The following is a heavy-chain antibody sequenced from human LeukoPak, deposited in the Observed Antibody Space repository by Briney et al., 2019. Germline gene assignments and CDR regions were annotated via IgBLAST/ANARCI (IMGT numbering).Heavy chain of an antibody. J-gene: IGHJ3*02. CDR1: GGTFSSYA. D-gene: IGHD4-23*01. CDR2: IIPIFGTA. CDR3: AREDDHGGKFWAFDI. Sequence: SVKVSCKASGGTFSSYAISWVRQAPGQGLEWMGGIIPIFGTANYAQKFQGRVTITADKSTSTAYMELSSLRSEDTAVYYCAREDDHGGKFWAFDIWGQGTMVTVSS. V-gene: IGHV1-69*06.